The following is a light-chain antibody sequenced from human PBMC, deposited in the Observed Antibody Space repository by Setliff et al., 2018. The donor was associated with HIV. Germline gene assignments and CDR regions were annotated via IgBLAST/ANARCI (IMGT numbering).Light chain of an antibody. CDR1: SSDVGAFDF. CDR2: DVN. CDR3: ASYANSDVFI. V-gene: IGLV2-14*03. Sequence: QSALTQPASVSGPPGQSITVSCTGTSSDVGAFDFVSWYRQHPGKAPKLMIYDVNNRPSGLSNRFSGSKSGNTASLTISGLQSEDEADYYCASYANSDVFIFGTGTRSPS. J-gene: IGLJ1*01.